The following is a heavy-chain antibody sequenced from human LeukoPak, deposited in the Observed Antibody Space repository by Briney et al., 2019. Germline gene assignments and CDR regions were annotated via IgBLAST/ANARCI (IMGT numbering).Heavy chain of an antibody. CDR2: IYYSGST. D-gene: IGHD6-13*01. CDR3: AIDEAGIAEP. J-gene: IGHJ4*02. V-gene: IGHV4-59*01. CDR1: GGSFSGYY. Sequence: SETLSLTCAVYGGSFSGYYWSWIRQPPGKGLEWIGYIYYSGSTNYNPSLKSRVTISVDTSKNQFSLKLSSVTAADTAVYYCAIDEAGIAEPWGEGTLVTVSS.